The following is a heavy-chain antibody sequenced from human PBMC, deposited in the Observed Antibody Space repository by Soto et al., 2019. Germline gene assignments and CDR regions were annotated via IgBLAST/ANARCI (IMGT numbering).Heavy chain of an antibody. D-gene: IGHD3-10*01. V-gene: IGHV4-61*01. CDR3: SLYYNNYDCRDLHYLHY. CDR2: VYFTGTT. CDR1: GGSVSNGMYY. J-gene: IGHJ4*02. Sequence: SETLSLTCTVSGGSVSNGMYYWSWIRQPPGKGLEWIGNVYFTGTTIYNPSLKSRVTMSVDTYKDQFFLKLTSVTAADTAVYYRSLYYNNYDCRDLHYLHYWGLGNRVTVSS.